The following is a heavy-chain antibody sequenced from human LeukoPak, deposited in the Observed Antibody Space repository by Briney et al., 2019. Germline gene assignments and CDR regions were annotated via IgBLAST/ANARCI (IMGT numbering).Heavy chain of an antibody. V-gene: IGHV4-34*01. Sequence: SETLSLTCAVYGGSFSGYYWSWIRQPPGKGLEWIGEINHSGSTNYNPSLKSRVTISVDTSKNQFSLKLSSVTAADTAVYYRARGPLYYDFWSGYNSYFDYWGQGTLVTVSS. CDR1: GGSFSGYY. D-gene: IGHD3-3*01. J-gene: IGHJ4*02. CDR3: ARGPLYYDFWSGYNSYFDY. CDR2: INHSGST.